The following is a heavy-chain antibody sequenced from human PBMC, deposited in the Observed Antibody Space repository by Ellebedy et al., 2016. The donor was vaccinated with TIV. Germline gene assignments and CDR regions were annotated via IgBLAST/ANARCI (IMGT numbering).Heavy chain of an antibody. D-gene: IGHD1-1*01. J-gene: IGHJ4*02. CDR1: GFTFSNYH. CDR2: IWSDGSLK. Sequence: PGGSLRLSCGVSGFTFSNYHMHWVRQTPGKGLEWVALIWSDGSLKYYGDSVKGRFTLSRDNGKNALYLQMNSLRAEDTAVYYCARKPMNPTDLYGNFDHWGQGTLVTVSS. V-gene: IGHV3-33*01. CDR3: ARKPMNPTDLYGNFDH.